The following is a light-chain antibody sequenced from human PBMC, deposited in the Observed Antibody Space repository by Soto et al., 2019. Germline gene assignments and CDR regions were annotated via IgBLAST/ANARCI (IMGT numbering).Light chain of an antibody. Sequence: QSVLTQPASVSGSPGQSITISCTGTSSDVGGSAYFSWYQQFPGNVPRLLIYKVTNRPSGVSYRFSGSKSGNTASLTISGLQAEDEADYFCTSSTTGSLYVFGTGTKVTVL. CDR1: SSDVGGSAY. J-gene: IGLJ1*01. CDR3: TSSTTGSLYV. CDR2: KVT. V-gene: IGLV2-14*01.